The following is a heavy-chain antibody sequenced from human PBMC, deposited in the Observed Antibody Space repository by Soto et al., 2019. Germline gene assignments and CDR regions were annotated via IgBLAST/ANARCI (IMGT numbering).Heavy chain of an antibody. V-gene: IGHV3-15*01. CDR1: GFPFIVSC. CDR3: STALRRDSALGAY. CDR2: IRSNADGGTA. D-gene: IGHD3-16*01. Sequence: SGGSLSLSCSASGFPFIVSCMSWVVRAPGRGLQWIGRIRSNADGGTADLAAPVRGRFSISRDDSTDTLYLQLNSLQLDDTAVYFCSTALRRDSALGAYWGQGTLVTVSS. J-gene: IGHJ4*02.